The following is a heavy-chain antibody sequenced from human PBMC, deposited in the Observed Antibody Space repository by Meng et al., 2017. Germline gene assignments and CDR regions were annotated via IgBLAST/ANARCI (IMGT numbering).Heavy chain of an antibody. J-gene: IGHJ4*02. CDR1: GFTFDDYG. D-gene: IGHD6-19*01. CDR2: INWNGGST. V-gene: IGHV3-20*04. Sequence: GESLKISCAASGFTFDDYGMSWVRQAPGKGLEWVSGINWNGGSTGYADSVKGRFTISRDNAKNSLYLQMNGLRAEDTALYYCARAGLSSGWSRELDYWGQATLATVSS. CDR3: ARAGLSSGWSRELDY.